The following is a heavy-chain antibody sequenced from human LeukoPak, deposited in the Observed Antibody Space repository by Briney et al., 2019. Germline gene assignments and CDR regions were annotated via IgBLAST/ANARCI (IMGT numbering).Heavy chain of an antibody. V-gene: IGHV4-39*07. D-gene: IGHD5-12*01. CDR1: GGSISSSSYY. CDR2: IYYSGST. CDR3: ARVAEATIPVSYYYYYMDV. J-gene: IGHJ6*03. Sequence: PSETLSLTCTVSGGSISSSSYYWGWIRQPPGKGLEWIGSIYYSGSTYYNPSLKSRVTISVDTSKNQFSLKLSSVTAADTAVYYCARVAEATIPVSYYYYYMDVWGKGTTVTVSS.